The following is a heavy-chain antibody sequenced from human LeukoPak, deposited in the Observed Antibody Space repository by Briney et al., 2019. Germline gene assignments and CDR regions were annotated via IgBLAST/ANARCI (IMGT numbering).Heavy chain of an antibody. J-gene: IGHJ4*02. D-gene: IGHD6-19*01. CDR1: GFTFSSYG. CDR2: ISYDGSNK. CDR3: AKTYSSGWHGDDY. V-gene: IGHV3-30*18. Sequence: GGSLRLSCAASGFTFSSYGMHWVRQAPGKGLEWVAVISYDGSNKYYADSVKGRFTISRDNSKNTLYLQMNSLRAEDTAVYYCAKTYSSGWHGDDYWGQGTLVTVSS.